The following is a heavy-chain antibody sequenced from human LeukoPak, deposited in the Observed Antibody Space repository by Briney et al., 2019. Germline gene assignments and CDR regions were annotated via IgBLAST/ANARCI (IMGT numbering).Heavy chain of an antibody. CDR3: ASSGSSYYYGMDV. J-gene: IGHJ6*02. V-gene: IGHV1-69*04. CDR2: IIPILGIA. CDR1: EGTFSSYA. D-gene: IGHD3-22*01. Sequence: SVKVSCKASEGTFSSYAISWVRQAPGQGLEWMGRIIPILGIANYAQKFQGRVTITADKSTSTAYMELSSLRSEDTAVYYCASSGSSYYYGMDVWGQGTTVTVSS.